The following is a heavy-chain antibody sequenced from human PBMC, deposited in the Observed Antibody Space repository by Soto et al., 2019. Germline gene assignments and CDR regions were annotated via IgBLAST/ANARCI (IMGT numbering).Heavy chain of an antibody. CDR2: ISGSGGST. D-gene: IGHD1-20*01. CDR3: AKDWDRDPRKKYNWKRVGTVVAYYFDY. Sequence: HPGGSLRLSCAASGFTFSSYAMSWVRQAPGKGLEWVSAISGSGGSTYYADSVKGRFTISRDNSKNTLYLQMNSLRAEDTAVYYCAKDWDRDPRKKYNWKRVGTVVAYYFDYWGQGTLVTVSS. J-gene: IGHJ4*02. CDR1: GFTFSSYA. V-gene: IGHV3-23*01.